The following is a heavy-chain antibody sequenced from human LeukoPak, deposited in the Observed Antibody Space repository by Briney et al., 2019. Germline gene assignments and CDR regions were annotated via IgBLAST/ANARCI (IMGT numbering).Heavy chain of an antibody. Sequence: SETLSLTCTVSGGSISSSSYYWGWIHQPPGKGLEWIASIYYSGTTYYNPSLKSRVTISADTSKNQFSLKLSSVTAADTAVYYCTSRGWIVGLVDYWGQGTLVIFSS. J-gene: IGHJ4*02. CDR2: IYYSGTT. V-gene: IGHV4-39*01. CDR1: GGSISSSSYY. D-gene: IGHD3-22*01. CDR3: TSRGWIVGLVDY.